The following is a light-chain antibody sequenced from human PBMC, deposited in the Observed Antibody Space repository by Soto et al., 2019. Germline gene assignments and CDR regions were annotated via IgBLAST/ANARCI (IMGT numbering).Light chain of an antibody. Sequence: DIQMTQSPSTLSASVGDRVTITCRASQSISSWLAWYQQKPGKAPKLLIYDASSLESGVPSRFSGSGSGTEFTLTISSPQPDDFATYYCQHLRTFGQGTKLEIK. J-gene: IGKJ2*01. V-gene: IGKV1-5*01. CDR3: QHLRT. CDR1: QSISSW. CDR2: DAS.